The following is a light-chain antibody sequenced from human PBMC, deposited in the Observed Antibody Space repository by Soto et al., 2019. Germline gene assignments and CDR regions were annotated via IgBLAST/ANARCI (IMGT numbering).Light chain of an antibody. V-gene: IGLV1-44*01. J-gene: IGLJ3*02. CDR3: ASWDDSLNGGV. CDR2: NNN. CDR1: SSNIGGNT. Sequence: QSVLTQPPSASATPGQRVTISCSGSSSNIGGNTVSWYQQLPGTAPKLLMYNNNQRPSGVPDQISGSKSGTSASLAISGLQSDDEADYYCASWDDSLNGGVFGGGTKLTVL.